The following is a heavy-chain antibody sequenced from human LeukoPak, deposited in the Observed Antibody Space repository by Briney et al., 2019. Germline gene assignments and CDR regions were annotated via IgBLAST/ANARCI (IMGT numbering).Heavy chain of an antibody. CDR2: IRYDGSIK. CDR3: AKDSIQGDTALDY. V-gene: IGHV3-30*02. Sequence: GXSLRLSCAASGFTFSNYGMHWVRQAPGKGLEWLAFIRYDGSIKYYADSVKGRFTISRDNSRNTLYLQMNSLRAEDTAVYYCAKDSIQGDTALDYWGQGTLVTVSS. D-gene: IGHD5-18*01. J-gene: IGHJ4*02. CDR1: GFTFSNYG.